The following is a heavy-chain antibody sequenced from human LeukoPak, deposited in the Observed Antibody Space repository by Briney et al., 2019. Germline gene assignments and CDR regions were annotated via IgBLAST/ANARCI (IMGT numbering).Heavy chain of an antibody. D-gene: IGHD3-16*01. Sequence: GGSLRLSCAASGFTFSSYAMSWVRQAPGKGLEWVSAISGSGGSTYYADSVKGRFTISRDNSKNTLYLQMNSLRAEDTAVYYCAKVLESSRGHKDLLGGGAGPSDYGGKGPRFPVP. CDR3: AKVLESSRGHKDLLGGGAGPSDY. CDR1: GFTFSSYA. J-gene: IGHJ4*02. V-gene: IGHV3-23*01. CDR2: ISGSGGST.